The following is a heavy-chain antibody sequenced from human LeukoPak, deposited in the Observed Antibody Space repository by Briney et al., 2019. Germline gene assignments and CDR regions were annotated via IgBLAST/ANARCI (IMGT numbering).Heavy chain of an antibody. CDR1: GFTFSSYA. V-gene: IGHV3-30*04. J-gene: IGHJ6*03. Sequence: GRSLRLSCAASGFTFSSYAMHWVRQAPGKGLEWVAVISYDGSNKYYADSVKGRFTISRDNAKNSLYLQMNSLRAEDTAVYCCATFAWLEVGFHYMDVWGKGTTVTISS. CDR2: ISYDGSNK. CDR3: ATFAWLEVGFHYMDV. D-gene: IGHD6-19*01.